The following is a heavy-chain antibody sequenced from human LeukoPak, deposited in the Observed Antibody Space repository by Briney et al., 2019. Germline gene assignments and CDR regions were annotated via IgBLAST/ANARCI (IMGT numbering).Heavy chain of an antibody. CDR3: ARQLRVGTVQGFDP. CDR2: IDPTDSYT. Sequence: RGESLKISCKGSGYSFTSYWISWVRQMPGKGLEWMGRIDPTDSYTNYRPSFQGHVTISAGKSISTVYLHWSSLKASDTAMYYCARQLRVGTVQGFDPWGQGTLVTVSS. CDR1: GYSFTSYW. D-gene: IGHD4-17*01. J-gene: IGHJ5*02. V-gene: IGHV5-10-1*01.